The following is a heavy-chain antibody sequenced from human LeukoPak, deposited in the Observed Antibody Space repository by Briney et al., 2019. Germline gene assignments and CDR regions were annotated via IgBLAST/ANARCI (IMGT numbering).Heavy chain of an antibody. CDR1: GGTFSSYA. D-gene: IGHD3-22*01. CDR3: ARDKSDYYDSSGYYDY. CDR2: IIPIFGTA. V-gene: IGHV1-69*05. Sequence: SVKVSCKASGGTFSSYAISWVRRAPGQGLEWMGGIIPIFGTANYAQKFQGRVTITTDESTSTAYMELSSLRSEDTAVYYCARDKSDYYDSSGYYDYWGQGTLVTVSS. J-gene: IGHJ4*02.